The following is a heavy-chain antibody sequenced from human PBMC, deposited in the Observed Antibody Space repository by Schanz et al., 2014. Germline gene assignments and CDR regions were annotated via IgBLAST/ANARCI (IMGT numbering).Heavy chain of an antibody. CDR1: GFTFSSYG. D-gene: IGHD4-17*01. CDR3: ARPRFDYGEVDY. Sequence: QVQLLQFGGGVVQFGRSLRLSCVASGFTFSSYGMHWVRQPAGKGLEWVAVIWNNGVTKYYADSVRGRFTISRDRFQNTLYLRMSSLRAEDTAVYYCARPRFDYGEVDYWGQGTLVTVSS. CDR2: IWNNGVTK. J-gene: IGHJ4*02. V-gene: IGHV3-33*01.